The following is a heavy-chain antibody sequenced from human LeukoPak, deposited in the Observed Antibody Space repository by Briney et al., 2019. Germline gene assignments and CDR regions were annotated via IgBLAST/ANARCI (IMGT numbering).Heavy chain of an antibody. Sequence: SETLSLTCDVYGGSFSGFYWNWIRQPPGKGLEWIGEIDHSGSTNYNPSLKSRVTISVDRANNQFSLKLSSVTAADTAFYYCARGGSRYLDYWGQGTLVTVSS. CDR3: ARGGSRYLDY. J-gene: IGHJ4*02. D-gene: IGHD1-26*01. V-gene: IGHV4-34*01. CDR1: GGSFSGFY. CDR2: IDHSGST.